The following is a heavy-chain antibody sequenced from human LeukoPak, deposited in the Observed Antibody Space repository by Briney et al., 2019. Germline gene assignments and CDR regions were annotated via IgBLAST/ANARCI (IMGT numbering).Heavy chain of an antibody. D-gene: IGHD5-12*01. Sequence: QSGGSLRLSCAASGFTFSSYWMSWVRQAPGKGLEWVANIKQDGSEKYYVDSVKGRFTISRDNAKNSLYLQMNSLRAEDTAVYYCARIGQGGYDYPYYFDYWGQGTLVTVSS. V-gene: IGHV3-7*03. J-gene: IGHJ4*02. CDR1: GFTFSSYW. CDR2: IKQDGSEK. CDR3: ARIGQGGYDYPYYFDY.